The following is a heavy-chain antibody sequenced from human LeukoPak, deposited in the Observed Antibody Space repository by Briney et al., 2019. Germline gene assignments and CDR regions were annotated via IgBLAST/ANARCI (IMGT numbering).Heavy chain of an antibody. CDR1: GFTFSSYS. Sequence: GGSLTLSFAASGFTFSSYSMNWVRPAPGKGLEWVSSISTSGGYIYYADSVKGRFTMSRDNAKNSLYLQMDSLRAEDTAVYYCARDLVLSRSVGASEKVDYWGQGTLVTVSS. CDR3: ARDLVLSRSVGASEKVDY. D-gene: IGHD1-26*01. J-gene: IGHJ4*02. CDR2: ISTSGGYI. V-gene: IGHV3-21*01.